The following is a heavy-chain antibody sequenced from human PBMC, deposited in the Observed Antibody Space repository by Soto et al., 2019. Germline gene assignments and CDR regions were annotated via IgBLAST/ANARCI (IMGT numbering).Heavy chain of an antibody. D-gene: IGHD5-12*01. V-gene: IGHV3-66*01. CDR3: ARDNVATLALEAFEI. CDR2: IYSGGNT. J-gene: IGHJ3*02. Sequence: EVQLVESGGGLVQPGGSLRLSCAASGFTVSSNYMSWVRQAPGKGLEWVSVIYSGGNTYYADSVKGRFTISRDNSKNTLYLQMSSLRAEDTAVYYCARDNVATLALEAFEIWGQGTMVTVSS. CDR1: GFTVSSNY.